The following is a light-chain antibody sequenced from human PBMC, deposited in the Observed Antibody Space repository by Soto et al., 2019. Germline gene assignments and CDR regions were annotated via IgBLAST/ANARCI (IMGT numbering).Light chain of an antibody. CDR2: DAS. CDR1: QSVSSY. V-gene: IGKV3-11*01. CDR3: QQFNNYPRT. J-gene: IGKJ4*01. Sequence: EIVLKQSPATLSLSPGERATLSCRASQSVSSYLAWYQQKPGQAHRLLIYDASNRATGIPARFSGSGSGTDFTLTISSLEPEDFAVYYCQQFNNYPRTFGGGTKVEIK.